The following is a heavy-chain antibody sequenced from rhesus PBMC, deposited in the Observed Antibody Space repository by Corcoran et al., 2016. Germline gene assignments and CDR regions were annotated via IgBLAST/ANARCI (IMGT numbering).Heavy chain of an antibody. Sequence: QVQLQESGPGLVKPSETLSLTCAVSGGSISSNYWSWIRQPPGKGLEWIGRIYGRGGRPDYTPSLKSRVTISTDTAKNQFSLKLSSVTAADTAVYYCARASKQYIWTGPIDYWGQGVLVTVSS. CDR2: IYGRGGRP. CDR3: ARASKQYIWTGPIDY. D-gene: IGHD3-3*01. J-gene: IGHJ4*01. CDR1: GGSISSNY. V-gene: IGHV4-160*01.